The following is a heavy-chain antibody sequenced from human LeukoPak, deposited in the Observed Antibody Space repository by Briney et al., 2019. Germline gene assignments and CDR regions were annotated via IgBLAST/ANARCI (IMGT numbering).Heavy chain of an antibody. D-gene: IGHD2-2*01. CDR2: IKEDGSQK. Sequence: PGGSLRLSCAASGFTFETYWMLWVRQAPGKGLEWVANIKEDGSQKNYVDSVKGRFTISRDNAKNSLYLQMNSLRAEDTAVYYCARKSSTTYYYYYYYGMDVWGQGTTVTVSS. J-gene: IGHJ6*02. CDR1: GFTFETYW. CDR3: ARKSSTTYYYYYYYGMDV. V-gene: IGHV3-7*01.